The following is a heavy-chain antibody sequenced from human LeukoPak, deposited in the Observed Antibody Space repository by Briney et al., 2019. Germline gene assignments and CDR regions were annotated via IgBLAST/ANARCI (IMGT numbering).Heavy chain of an antibody. CDR2: IKSDGSST. V-gene: IGHV3-74*01. CDR3: ARRSAARDAFDI. D-gene: IGHD6-6*01. J-gene: IGHJ3*02. Sequence: GGSLRLSCAASGFTFSSYWMRWVRQASGKGLVWVSRIKSDGSSTSYADSVKGRFTISRDNAKNALYLQMNSLRAEDTAVYYCARRSAARDAFDIWGQGTMVTGSS. CDR1: GFTFSSYW.